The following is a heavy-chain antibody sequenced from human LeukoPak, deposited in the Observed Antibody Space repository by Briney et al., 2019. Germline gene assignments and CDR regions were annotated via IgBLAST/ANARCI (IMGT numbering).Heavy chain of an antibody. V-gene: IGHV4-59*12. CDR1: EFTFSAYW. J-gene: IGHJ3*02. Sequence: PGGSLRLSCAASEFTFSAYWMSWVRQPPGKGLEWIGSIFYSGSTYYGPSLKSRLTISLDTSRNQFSLKLNSVTAADTAVYYCAKSNGYGLIDIWGQGTMVTVSS. CDR3: AKSNGYGLIDI. D-gene: IGHD3-10*01. CDR2: IFYSGST.